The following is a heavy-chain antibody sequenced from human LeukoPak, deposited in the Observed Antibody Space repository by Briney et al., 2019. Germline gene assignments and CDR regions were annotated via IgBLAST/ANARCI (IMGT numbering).Heavy chain of an antibody. CDR1: GGTFSSYA. Sequence: GASVKVSCKASGGTFSSYAISWVRQAPGQGLEWMGGIIPIFGTANYAQKFQGRVTITTDESTSTAYMELSSLRSKDTAVYYCARVNLMVYAHDYWGQGTLVTVSS. D-gene: IGHD2-8*01. CDR3: ARVNLMVYAHDY. V-gene: IGHV1-69*05. CDR2: IIPIFGTA. J-gene: IGHJ4*02.